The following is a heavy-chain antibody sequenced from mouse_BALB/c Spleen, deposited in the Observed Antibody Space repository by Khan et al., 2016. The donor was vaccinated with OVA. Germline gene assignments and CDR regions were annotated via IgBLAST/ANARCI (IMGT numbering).Heavy chain of an antibody. J-gene: IGHJ2*01. CDR1: GFTFSDYF. V-gene: IGHV5-12*02. CDR3: ARGTTVGAFDY. D-gene: IGHD1-1*01. CDR2: ISNGGGST. Sequence: EVELVESGGGLVQPGGSLKLSCATSGFTFSDYFMYWVRQTPEKRLEWVAYISNGGGSTYYPDTVKGRITIYRDNAKKTLYIQMRSLKSVDTAMYYCARGTTVGAFDYWGQGTTLTVSS.